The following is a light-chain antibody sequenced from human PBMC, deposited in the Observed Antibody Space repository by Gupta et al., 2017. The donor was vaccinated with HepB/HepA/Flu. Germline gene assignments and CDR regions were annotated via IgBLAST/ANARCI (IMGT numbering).Light chain of an antibody. V-gene: IGLV2-14*01. J-gene: IGLJ2*01. CDR2: DVN. CDR3: SAYRICNSVV. CDR1: SSDVGGYHY. Sequence: QSALTQPASVSGSPGQSITISCTGASSDVGGYHYVSWYQQHPGKAPKVLIFDVNHRPSGVSNRFSASKSGNTASLTISGLQAEDEADYYCSAYRICNSVVFGGGTKLTVL.